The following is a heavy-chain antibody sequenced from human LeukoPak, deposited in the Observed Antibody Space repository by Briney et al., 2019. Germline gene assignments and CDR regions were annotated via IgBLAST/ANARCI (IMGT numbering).Heavy chain of an antibody. Sequence: GGSLRLSCVASAFDFSKYGIYWVRQAPGKGLEWVAFIRYDGSNKYYADSVKGRFTISRYNSKNTLYLQLNSMRAEDTAVYYCAKDLWRFGELWTYDYWGQGTLVTVSS. D-gene: IGHD3-10*01. CDR1: AFDFSKYG. CDR3: AKDLWRFGELWTYDY. CDR2: IRYDGSNK. J-gene: IGHJ4*02. V-gene: IGHV3-30*02.